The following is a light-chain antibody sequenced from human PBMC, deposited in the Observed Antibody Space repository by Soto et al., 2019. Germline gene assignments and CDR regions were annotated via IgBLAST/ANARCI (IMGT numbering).Light chain of an antibody. CDR2: DAF. Sequence: EIVLTQSPATLSLSPGERATLSCRASQSVSTYLAWYQQKSGQAPRLLIYDAFNRATGIPGRFSGSGSGTDFTLTISSLEPEDFAVYYCQQRSNWPPLTFGGGTKVEIK. V-gene: IGKV3-11*01. CDR3: QQRSNWPPLT. CDR1: QSVSTY. J-gene: IGKJ4*01.